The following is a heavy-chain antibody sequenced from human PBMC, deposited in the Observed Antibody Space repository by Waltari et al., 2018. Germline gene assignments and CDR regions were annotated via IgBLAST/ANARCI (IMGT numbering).Heavy chain of an antibody. CDR3: ATTDLLNFDY. CDR2: LYYGGST. CDR1: GGSISSSTYY. V-gene: IGHV4-39*01. Sequence: QLQLQESGPGLLKPSETLSVTCTVSGGSISSSTYYWAWIRQPPGKGLEWVGSLYYGGSTYFNPSLKSRATIAIDTSKNQFSLKMTSVTAADTAVYYCATTDLLNFDYWGQGTLVTVSS. J-gene: IGHJ4*02.